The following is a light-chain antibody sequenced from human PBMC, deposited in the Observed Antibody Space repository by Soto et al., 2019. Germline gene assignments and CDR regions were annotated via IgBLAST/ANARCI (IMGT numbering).Light chain of an antibody. V-gene: IGLV1-40*01. CDR3: QSYDSSLSGYV. J-gene: IGLJ1*01. CDR2: GNG. Sequence: QSALTQPPSVSGAPGQRVTISCTGSSSNIGAGYDVHWYQQLPGTAPKLLIYGNGNRPSGVPDRFSGSKSGTSASLAITGLQAEDEADYYCQSYDSSLSGYVFGTGTNVTVL. CDR1: SSNIGAGYD.